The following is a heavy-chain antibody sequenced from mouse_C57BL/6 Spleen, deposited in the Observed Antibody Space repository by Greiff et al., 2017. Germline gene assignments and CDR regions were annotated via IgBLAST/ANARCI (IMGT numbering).Heavy chain of an antibody. V-gene: IGHV1-54*01. CDR1: GYAFTNYL. J-gene: IGHJ2*01. CDR2: INPGSGGT. D-gene: IGHD2-5*01. Sequence: QVQLQQSGAELVRPGTSVKVSCKASGYAFTNYLIEWVKQRPGQGLEWIGVINPGSGGTNYNEKFKGKATLTADKSSSTAYMQLSSLTSEDSAVYFCARSGSNHYCDYWGQGTTLTVSS. CDR3: ARSGSNHYCDY.